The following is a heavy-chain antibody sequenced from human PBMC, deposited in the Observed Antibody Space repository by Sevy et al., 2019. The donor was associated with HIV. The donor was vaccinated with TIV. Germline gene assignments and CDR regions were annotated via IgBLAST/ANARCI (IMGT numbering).Heavy chain of an antibody. D-gene: IGHD3-10*01. CDR1: GITFSYYS. Sequence: GGSLRLSCVGSGITFSYYSMNWVRQAPGKGLEWVSSISSSSSNLYYADSVKGRFTISRDNAKKSLYLQMNSLRAEDTGVYYCARVRDGSGSSGGYGMDVWGQGTTVTVSS. J-gene: IGHJ6*02. CDR3: ARVRDGSGSSGGYGMDV. V-gene: IGHV3-21*01. CDR2: ISSSSSNL.